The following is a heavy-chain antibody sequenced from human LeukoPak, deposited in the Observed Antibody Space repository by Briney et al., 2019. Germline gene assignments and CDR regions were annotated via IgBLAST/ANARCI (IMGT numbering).Heavy chain of an antibody. J-gene: IGHJ5*02. CDR3: ATVGSSGYNWFDP. D-gene: IGHD3-22*01. CDR1: GYTLTELS. V-gene: IGHV1-24*01. CDR2: FDPEDGET. Sequence: ASVKVSCKVSGYTLTELSMHWVRQAPGKGLEWMGGFDPEDGETIYAQKFQGSVTMTEDTSTDTAYMELSSLRSEDTAVYYCATVGSSGYNWFDPWGQGTLVTVSS.